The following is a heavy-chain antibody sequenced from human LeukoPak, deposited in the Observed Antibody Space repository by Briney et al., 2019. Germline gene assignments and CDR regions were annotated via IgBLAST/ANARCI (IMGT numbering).Heavy chain of an antibody. J-gene: IGHJ5*02. Sequence: GGSLRLSCAASGFTFSSYSMNWVRQAPGKGLEWVSSISSSSSYIYYADSVKGRFTISRDNAKNSLYLQMNSLRAEDTAVYHCARVTVVVPAGGGRFDPWGQGTLVTVSS. CDR3: ARVTVVVPAGGGRFDP. CDR2: ISSSSSYI. V-gene: IGHV3-21*01. D-gene: IGHD2-2*01. CDR1: GFTFSSYS.